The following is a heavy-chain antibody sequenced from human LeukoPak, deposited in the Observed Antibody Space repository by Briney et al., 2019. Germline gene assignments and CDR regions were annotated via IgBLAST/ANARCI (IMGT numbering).Heavy chain of an antibody. J-gene: IGHJ4*02. CDR1: GFTFSTYA. CDR2: ISGSGGSR. V-gene: IGHV3-23*01. CDR3: ARDRD. Sequence: PGGSLRLSCAASGFTFSTYAMSWVRQAPGKGLEWVSGISGSGGSRDYADSVKGRFTISRDNSRNTLYLQINSLRAEDTAVYYCARDRDWGQGTLVTVSS.